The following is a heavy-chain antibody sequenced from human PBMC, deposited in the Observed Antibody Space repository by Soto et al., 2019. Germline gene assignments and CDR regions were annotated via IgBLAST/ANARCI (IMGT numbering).Heavy chain of an antibody. J-gene: IGHJ3*02. V-gene: IGHV4-34*01. CDR2: MSHSGGT. CDR3: ARVERGTATTVVDAFDI. D-gene: IGHD1-1*01. Sequence: QVQLQQWGAGLLKPSETLSLTCAVYGGSVSRGRYYWSWIRQPPGMGLEWIGEMSHSGGTHFNPYLKSRVTISVDTSKNQFSLKMSSVTAADTALYYCARVERGTATTVVDAFDIWGPGTMVTVSS. CDR1: GGSVSRGRYY.